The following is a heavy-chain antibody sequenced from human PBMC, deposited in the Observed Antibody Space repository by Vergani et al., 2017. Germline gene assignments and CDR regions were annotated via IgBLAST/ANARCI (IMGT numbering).Heavy chain of an antibody. J-gene: IGHJ4*02. Sequence: EAQLVQSGAEVTKPGESLTISCKGSGYSFTSYWIGWVRQMPWKGLEWMWIIYPGDSDTRYSPSFQGQVPIPADKSISTAYLQWCSLKASDTAMYYCARSTRPYVPYYFDYWGQGTLVTVSS. D-gene: IGHD3-16*01. CDR2: IYPGDSDT. V-gene: IGHV5-51*01. CDR3: ARSTRPYVPYYFDY. CDR1: GYSFTSYW.